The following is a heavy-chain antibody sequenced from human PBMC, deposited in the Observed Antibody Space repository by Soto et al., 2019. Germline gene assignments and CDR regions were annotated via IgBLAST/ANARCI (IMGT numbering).Heavy chain of an antibody. Sequence: ASVKVSCKASGGTFSSYAISWVRQAPGQGLEWMGGIIPIFGTANYAQKLQGRVTITADESTSTAYMELSSLRSEDTAVYYCARDRQGYSSGWYPGNGMDVWGQGTTVTV. J-gene: IGHJ6*02. CDR1: GGTFSSYA. CDR3: ARDRQGYSSGWYPGNGMDV. D-gene: IGHD6-19*01. V-gene: IGHV1-69*13. CDR2: IIPIFGTA.